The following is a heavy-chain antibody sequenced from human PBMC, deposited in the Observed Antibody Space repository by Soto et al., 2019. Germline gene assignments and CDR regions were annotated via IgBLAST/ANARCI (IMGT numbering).Heavy chain of an antibody. CDR1: GGSICSGGYY. D-gene: IGHD5-18*01. Sequence: SETLSLTCTVSGGSICSGGYYWSWIRQHPGKGLEWIGYIYYSGSTYYNPSLKSRVTISVDTSKNQFSLKLSSVTAADTAVYYCARHRYSYGSYYFDYWGQGTLVTVSS. CDR2: IYYSGST. V-gene: IGHV4-31*03. J-gene: IGHJ4*02. CDR3: ARHRYSYGSYYFDY.